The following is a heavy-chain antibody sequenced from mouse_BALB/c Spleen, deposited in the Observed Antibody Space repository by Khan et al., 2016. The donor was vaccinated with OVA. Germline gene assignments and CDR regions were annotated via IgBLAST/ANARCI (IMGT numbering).Heavy chain of an antibody. CDR1: GYSITSDYA. CDR2: ISYSGST. Sequence: EVELVESGPGLVKPSQSLSLTCTVTGYSITSDYAWNWIRQFPGNKLEWMGYISYSGSTSYNPSLKSRISITRDTSKNQFFLQLNSVTTEDTATYYCARSIMANWGQGTTRTVSS. V-gene: IGHV3-2*02. CDR3: ARSIMAN. J-gene: IGHJ2*01.